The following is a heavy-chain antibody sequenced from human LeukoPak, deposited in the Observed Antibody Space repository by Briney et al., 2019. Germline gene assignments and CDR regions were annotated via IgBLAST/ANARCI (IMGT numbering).Heavy chain of an antibody. J-gene: IGHJ4*02. CDR3: ARDSRGGGPDFDY. D-gene: IGHD3-16*01. V-gene: IGHV4-59*11. Sequence: PSETLSLTCTVSGDSISSPFWAWIRQPPGKGLEWIGYFHNSGTSSYNPSLKSRVTISLDTSINQFSLKMTSVTAADTALYYCARDSRGGGPDFDYWGQGILVTVSS. CDR1: GDSISSPF. CDR2: FHNSGTS.